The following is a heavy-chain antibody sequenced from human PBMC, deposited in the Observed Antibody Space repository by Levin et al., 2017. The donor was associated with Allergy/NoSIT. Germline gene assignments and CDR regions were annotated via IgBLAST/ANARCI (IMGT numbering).Heavy chain of an antibody. D-gene: IGHD2-2*01. V-gene: IGHV3-23*01. Sequence: GESLKISCVASGFTFSSYGMSWVRQAPGKGLEWVSAFSGRGGGTYYADSVKGRFTISRDNSKNTLFLQMGSLSAEDTAVYYCAKRTTSTSGFFDYWGRGTLVTVSS. CDR3: AKRTTSTSGFFDY. J-gene: IGHJ4*02. CDR2: FSGRGGGT. CDR1: GFTFSSYG.